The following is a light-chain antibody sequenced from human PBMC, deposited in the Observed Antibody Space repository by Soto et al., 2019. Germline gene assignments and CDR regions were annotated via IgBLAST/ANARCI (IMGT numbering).Light chain of an antibody. Sequence: SVLTQPPSVSGAPGQRVTISCTGSSSNFGAGYDVHWYQQLPGTAPKLLIYANRNRPSGVPDRFSGSRSGTAASLAITGLQAEDEADYYCQSYDTSLNARVFGGGTQLTVL. CDR2: ANR. V-gene: IGLV1-40*01. CDR3: QSYDTSLNARV. CDR1: SSNFGAGYD. J-gene: IGLJ3*02.